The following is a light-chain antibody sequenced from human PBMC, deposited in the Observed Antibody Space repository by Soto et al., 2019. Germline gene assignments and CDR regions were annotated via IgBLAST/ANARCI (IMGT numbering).Light chain of an antibody. CDR3: MQTTECSRT. J-gene: IGKJ1*01. Sequence: DLVMTQTPLSSPVTLGQPVSISCRSRPSLVHTDGNTYLSWFQQRPGQPPRLLIYKISNRFSGVPDRFSGSGAATDFTLKISRVEAEDVGIYYCMQTTECSRTVGQGTKVESK. CDR1: PSLVHTDGNTY. V-gene: IGKV2-24*01. CDR2: KIS.